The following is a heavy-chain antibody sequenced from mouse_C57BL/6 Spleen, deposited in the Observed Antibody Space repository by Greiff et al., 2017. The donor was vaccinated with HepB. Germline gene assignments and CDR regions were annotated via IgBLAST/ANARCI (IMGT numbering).Heavy chain of an antibody. V-gene: IGHV5-4*01. J-gene: IGHJ3*01. D-gene: IGHD4-1*01. CDR1: GFTFSSYA. Sequence: EVMLVESGGGLVKPGGSLKLSCAASGFTFSSYAMSWVRQTPEKRLEWVATISDGGSYTYYPDNVKGRFTISRDNAKNNLYLQMSHLKSEDTAMYYCAREETGTGAFAYWGQGTLVTVSA. CDR2: ISDGGSYT. CDR3: AREETGTGAFAY.